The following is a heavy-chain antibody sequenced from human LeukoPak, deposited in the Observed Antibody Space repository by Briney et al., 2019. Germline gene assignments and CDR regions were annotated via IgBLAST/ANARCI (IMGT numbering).Heavy chain of an antibody. D-gene: IGHD3-10*01. CDR3: ARKLNGGSYYHFDY. J-gene: IGHJ4*02. CDR1: GGSFSIYY. V-gene: IGHV4-4*07. CDR2: IYTSGST. Sequence: KSSETLSLTCTVSGGSFSIYYWSWIRQPAGKGLEWIGRIYTSGSTNYIPSLKSRVTMSVDTSKNQFSLRLSSVTAADTAVYFCARKLNGGSYYHFDYWGQGTLVTVSS.